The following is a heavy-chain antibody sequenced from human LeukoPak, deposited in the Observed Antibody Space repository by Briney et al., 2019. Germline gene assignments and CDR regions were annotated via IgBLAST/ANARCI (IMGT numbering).Heavy chain of an antibody. D-gene: IGHD2-15*01. Sequence: WASVKVSCKASGYTFTSYAMHWVRQAPGQRLEWMGWINAGNGNTKYSQKLQGRVTITRDTSASTAYMELSSLRSEDTAVYYCARDRGYCSGGSCYNNWFDPWGQGTLVTVSS. V-gene: IGHV1-3*01. J-gene: IGHJ5*02. CDR2: INAGNGNT. CDR1: GYTFTSYA. CDR3: ARDRGYCSGGSCYNNWFDP.